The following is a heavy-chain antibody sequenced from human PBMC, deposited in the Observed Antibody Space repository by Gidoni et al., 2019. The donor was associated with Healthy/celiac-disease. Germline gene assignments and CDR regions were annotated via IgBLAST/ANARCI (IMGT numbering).Heavy chain of an antibody. CDR1: GYTFTRSY. V-gene: IGHV1-2*04. D-gene: IGHD2-2*01. J-gene: IGHJ6*02. CDR2: INPNSGGT. Sequence: QVQLVQSGAEVKKPGASVKVSCKASGYTFTRSYMHWVRQAPGQGLEWMGWINPNSGGTNYAQKFQGWVTMTRDTSISTAYMELSRLRSDDTAVYYCARGNVVVPAAMPDYYYGMDVWGQGTTVTVSS. CDR3: ARGNVVVPAAMPDYYYGMDV.